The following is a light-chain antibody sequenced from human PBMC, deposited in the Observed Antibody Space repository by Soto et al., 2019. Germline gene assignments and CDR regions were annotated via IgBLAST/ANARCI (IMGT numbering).Light chain of an antibody. J-gene: IGKJ4*01. CDR3: HQRSKWPLT. CDR2: GAS. Sequence: EIVMTQSPATLSVSPGERATLSCRASQSVSSYLAWYQQKPGQAPRLLIYGASTRATGIPARFGGSGSGTEFTLTISSLDPEDSAVYYCHQRSKWPLTFGGGTKVEIK. V-gene: IGKV3-15*01. CDR1: QSVSSY.